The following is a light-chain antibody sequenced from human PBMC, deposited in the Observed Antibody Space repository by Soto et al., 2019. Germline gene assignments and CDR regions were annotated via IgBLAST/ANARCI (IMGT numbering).Light chain of an antibody. J-gene: IGLJ2*01. CDR2: DVT. Sequence: ALTQPRSVSGSPGQSVTISCTGTGSDVGGYNYVSWYQQHPGKAPKLMIYDVTKRPSGVPDRFSGSKSGSTASLTISGLQAEDEADYYCCSYAGSNTLLFGGGTQLTVL. CDR3: CSYAGSNTLL. CDR1: GSDVGGYNY. V-gene: IGLV2-11*01.